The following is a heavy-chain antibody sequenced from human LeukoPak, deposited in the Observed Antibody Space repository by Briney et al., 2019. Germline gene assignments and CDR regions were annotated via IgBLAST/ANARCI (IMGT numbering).Heavy chain of an antibody. CDR3: ARVGYCSSTSCRKRNWFDP. CDR1: GYTFTGYY. CDR2: INPNSGGT. J-gene: IGHJ5*02. V-gene: IGHV1-2*02. Sequence: PGASVKVSCKASGYTFTGYYMHWVRQAPGQGLEWMGWINPNSGGTNYAQKFQGRVTMTRDTSISTAYMELSRLRSDDTAVYYCARVGYCSSTSCRKRNWFDPWGQGTLVTASS. D-gene: IGHD2-2*01.